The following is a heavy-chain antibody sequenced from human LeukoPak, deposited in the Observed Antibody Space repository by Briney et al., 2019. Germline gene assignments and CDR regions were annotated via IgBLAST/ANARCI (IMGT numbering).Heavy chain of an antibody. V-gene: IGHV3-48*02. CDR1: GFIFSNFR. D-gene: IGHD3-22*01. CDR3: ARGYDSGYYPPNLDY. Sequence: GGSLRLSCVASGFIFSNFRMDWVRQAPGKGLEWISYITKTSTSMYYADSVKGRSTISIDSGKNSLFLQINSRREADAAVYYCARGYDSGYYPPNLDYWGEGTLVTVSS. J-gene: IGHJ4*02. CDR2: ITKTSTSM.